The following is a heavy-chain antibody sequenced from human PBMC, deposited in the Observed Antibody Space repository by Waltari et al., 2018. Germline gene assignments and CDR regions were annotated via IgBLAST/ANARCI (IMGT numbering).Heavy chain of an antibody. CDR2: INHIGST. Sequence: QVQLQQWGAGLLKPSETLSLTCAVYGGSFSGYYWSWIRQPPGKGLEWIGEINHIGSTNYNPSRKSRVTISVDTSKNQFSLKLSSVTAADTAVYYCARASLYDYVWGSYRTNWFDPWGQGTLVTVSS. CDR3: ARASLYDYVWGSYRTNWFDP. J-gene: IGHJ5*02. D-gene: IGHD3-16*02. V-gene: IGHV4-34*01. CDR1: GGSFSGYY.